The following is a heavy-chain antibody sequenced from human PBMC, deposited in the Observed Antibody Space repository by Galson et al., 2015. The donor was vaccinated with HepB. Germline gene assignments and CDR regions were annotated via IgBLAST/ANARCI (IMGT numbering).Heavy chain of an antibody. CDR1: GFSLSTRGMC. Sequence: PALVKPTQTLTLTCTFSGFSLSTRGMCVSWIRQPPGKALEWLARIDWDDDKYYSTSLMTRLTISKDTSKNQVVLTLTNMDPVDTATYYCARMLSTGYANSWGFAYWGQGTLVTVSS. V-gene: IGHV2-70*11. CDR3: ARMLSTGYANSWGFAY. J-gene: IGHJ4*02. D-gene: IGHD6-13*01. CDR2: IDWDDDK.